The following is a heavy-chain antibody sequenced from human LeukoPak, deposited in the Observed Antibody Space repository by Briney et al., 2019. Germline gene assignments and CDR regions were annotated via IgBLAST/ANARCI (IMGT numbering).Heavy chain of an antibody. D-gene: IGHD2-21*02. V-gene: IGHV5-51*01. CDR2: IYPGDSRI. CDR3: ARWGGGDSRWFDP. Sequence: GESLKISCKGSGYTFTTYWIGWVRQVPGKGLEWMGVIYPGDSRIRYNPSFEGQVTISADKSISTAYLQWSSLKASDTGMYYCARWGGGDSRWFDPWGQGTLVTVSS. CDR1: GYTFTTYW. J-gene: IGHJ5*02.